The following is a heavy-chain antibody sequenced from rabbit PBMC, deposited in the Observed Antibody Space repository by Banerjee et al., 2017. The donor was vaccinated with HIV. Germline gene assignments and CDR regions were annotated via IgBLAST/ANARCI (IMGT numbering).Heavy chain of an antibody. J-gene: IGHJ4*01. CDR1: GFSFSSYG. CDR3: ASDGNGWGGDNL. D-gene: IGHD4-1*01. V-gene: IGHV1S40*01. Sequence: QSLEESGGDLVKPGASLTVTCTASGFSFSSYGVSWVRQAPGKGLEWIGYINTVSVNTDYATWAKGRFTISKASWTTVTLQMTSLTAADTATYFCASDGNGWGGDNLWGPGTLVTVS. CDR2: INTVSVNT.